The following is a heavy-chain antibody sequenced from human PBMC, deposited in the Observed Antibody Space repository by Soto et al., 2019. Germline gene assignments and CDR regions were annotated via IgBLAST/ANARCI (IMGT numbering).Heavy chain of an antibody. CDR1: GFTFSSYG. V-gene: IGHV3-33*01. J-gene: IGHJ4*02. CDR3: AREAVSWIQLWLPY. CDR2: IWYDGSNK. Sequence: QVQLVESGGGVVQPGRSLRLSCAASGFTFSSYGMHWVRQAPGKGLEWVAVIWYDGSNKHNADSVKGRFTIPRDNPKNPLYLQMNSLRAEDTAVYYCAREAVSWIQLWLPYWGQGTLVTVSS. D-gene: IGHD5-18*01.